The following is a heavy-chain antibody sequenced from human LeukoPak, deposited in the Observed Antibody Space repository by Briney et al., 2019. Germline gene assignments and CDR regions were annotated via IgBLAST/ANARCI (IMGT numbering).Heavy chain of an antibody. Sequence: ASAKVSCKASAYPFTGYYMHWVRQAPGQGLEWMGWINPKSGGTNYAQKFQGRVTMTRDTSISTAYMELSSLRSDDTAVYYCAREGGERSYYDSSGYYCDCWGQGTLVTVSS. CDR1: AYPFTGYY. CDR3: AREGGERSYYDSSGYYCDC. J-gene: IGHJ4*02. V-gene: IGHV1-2*02. D-gene: IGHD3-22*01. CDR2: INPKSGGT.